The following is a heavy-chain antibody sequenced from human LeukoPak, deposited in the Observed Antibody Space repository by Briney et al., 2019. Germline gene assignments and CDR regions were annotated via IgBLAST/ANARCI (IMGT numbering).Heavy chain of an antibody. CDR1: GYSFTSYW. J-gene: IGHJ4*02. CDR3: ARHPTLEYYDILTGYSGVDYFDY. Sequence: KSGESLKISCKGSGYSFTSYWIGWVRQMPGKGLEWMGIIYPGDSDTRYSPSFQGQVTISADKSISTAYLQWSSLKASDTAMYYCARHPTLEYYDILTGYSGVDYFDYWGQGTLVTVSS. CDR2: IYPGDSDT. D-gene: IGHD3-9*01. V-gene: IGHV5-51*01.